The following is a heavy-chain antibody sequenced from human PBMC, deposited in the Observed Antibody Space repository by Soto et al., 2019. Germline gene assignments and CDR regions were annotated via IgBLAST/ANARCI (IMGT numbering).Heavy chain of an antibody. CDR2: IIPIFGTA. V-gene: IGHV1-69*12. CDR1: GGTFSSYA. J-gene: IGHJ2*01. Sequence: QVQLVQSGAEVKKPGSSVKVSCKASGGTFSSYAISWVRQAPGQGLEWMGGIIPIFGTANYAQKFQGRVTIPAAESTSTADMELSSLRSEDTAVYYCARDGAGAHYGRYFDLWGRGTLVTVSS. CDR3: ARDGAGAHYGRYFDL. D-gene: IGHD4-17*01.